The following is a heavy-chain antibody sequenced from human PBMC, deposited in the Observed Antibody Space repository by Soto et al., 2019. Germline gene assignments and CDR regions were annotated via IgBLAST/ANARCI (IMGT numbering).Heavy chain of an antibody. CDR1: GLTFSSYG. J-gene: IGHJ4*02. V-gene: IGHV3-30*18. D-gene: IGHD3-22*01. CDR3: AQDTYDQDTSGYYTFDY. Sequence: GGSLRLSCAASGLTFSSYGMHWFRQAPGRGLEWVAGISYDGRNKYYVDSVKGRFTVSRDNSKNTLDLQMNSLRVEDTAVLYCAQDTYDQDTSGYYTFDYWGEGALVTV. CDR2: ISYDGRNK.